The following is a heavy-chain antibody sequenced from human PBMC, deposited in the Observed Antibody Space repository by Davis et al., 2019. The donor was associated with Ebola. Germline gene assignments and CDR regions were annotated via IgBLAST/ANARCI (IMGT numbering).Heavy chain of an antibody. J-gene: IGHJ6*02. D-gene: IGHD4-17*01. V-gene: IGHV4-59*01. Sequence: SETLSLTCTVSGGSINNYFWSWIRQPPGKGLEWIGNIHYLGNTNYNPSLKSRVTMSVDTSKNQFSLKLSSVTAADTAVYYCARGNYGDYIVLYYYNMDVWDQGTTVTVSS. CDR1: GGSINNYF. CDR2: IHYLGNT. CDR3: ARGNYGDYIVLYYYNMDV.